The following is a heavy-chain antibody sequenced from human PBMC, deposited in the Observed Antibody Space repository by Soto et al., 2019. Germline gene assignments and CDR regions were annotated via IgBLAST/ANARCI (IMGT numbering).Heavy chain of an antibody. CDR3: AKDSSKWIQRYQYYYGMDV. CDR2: ISSSGGST. D-gene: IGHD5-18*01. CDR1: GFTFSTYA. Sequence: GGSLRLSCAVSGFTFSTYAMSWVRQAPGKGLEWVSGISSSGGSTYYADSVKGRFTISRDNSQNTLYLQMNSLRAEDTAVYYCAKDSSKWIQRYQYYYGMDVWGQGTTVTVSS. V-gene: IGHV3-23*01. J-gene: IGHJ6*02.